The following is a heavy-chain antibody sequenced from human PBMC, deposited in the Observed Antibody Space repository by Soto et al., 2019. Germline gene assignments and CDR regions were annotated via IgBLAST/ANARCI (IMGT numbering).Heavy chain of an antibody. Sequence: QVQLVQSGAEVKKPGASVRVSCKASGFSITNYHMHLVRQAPGQGLEWMGVITPLGGATTYAQKFQGRVTMTADMSTSNVHMDVSSLRSDDTAVYYCAREIVGAISRSDAVDIWGQGTMVTVSS. V-gene: IGHV1-46*01. D-gene: IGHD1-26*01. CDR2: ITPLGGAT. CDR3: AREIVGAISRSDAVDI. CDR1: GFSITNYH. J-gene: IGHJ3*02.